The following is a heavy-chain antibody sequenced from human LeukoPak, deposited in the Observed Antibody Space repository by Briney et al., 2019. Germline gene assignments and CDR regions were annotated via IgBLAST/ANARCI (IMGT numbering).Heavy chain of an antibody. V-gene: IGHV1-18*01. D-gene: IGHD6-13*01. Sequence: ASVKVSCKASGYTFTSYGISWVRQAPGQGLEWMGWISAYNGNTNYAQKLQGRVTMTTDTSTSTAYMELRSLRSDDTAVYYCASLGYSSSWSEDYYYYGMDVWGQGTTVTVSS. J-gene: IGHJ6*02. CDR1: GYTFTSYG. CDR2: ISAYNGNT. CDR3: ASLGYSSSWSEDYYYYGMDV.